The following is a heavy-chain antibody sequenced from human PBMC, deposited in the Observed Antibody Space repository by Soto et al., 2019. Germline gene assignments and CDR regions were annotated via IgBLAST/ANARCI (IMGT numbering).Heavy chain of an antibody. D-gene: IGHD2-21*01. Sequence: QVQLVQSGAEVKKPGSSVRVACKTSGDIFNRYTISWVRQAPGLGLEWMGRIIPVVGGPNYAEKFRGRGTITADKATTSVYLEARSLRSDDTATYYCARAEGGGGRGSAAWGQGTLVTVSS. J-gene: IGHJ5*02. CDR3: ARAEGGGGRGSAA. V-gene: IGHV1-69*02. CDR1: GDIFNRYT. CDR2: IIPVVGGP.